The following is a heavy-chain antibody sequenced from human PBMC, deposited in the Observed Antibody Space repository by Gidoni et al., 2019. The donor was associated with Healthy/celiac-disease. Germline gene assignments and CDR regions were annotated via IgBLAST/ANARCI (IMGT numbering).Heavy chain of an antibody. CDR1: GFTFSSYS. Sequence: VQLLESGGGLVQPGGSLRLSGAASGFTFSSYSMSRVRQGPGKGLEWVSAISGSGGSTYYADSVKGRFTISRDNSKNTLYLQMNSLRAEDTAVYYCAKNGIGSFDYWGQGTLVTVSS. D-gene: IGHD2-8*01. CDR3: AKNGIGSFDY. J-gene: IGHJ4*02. CDR2: ISGSGGST. V-gene: IGHV3-23*01.